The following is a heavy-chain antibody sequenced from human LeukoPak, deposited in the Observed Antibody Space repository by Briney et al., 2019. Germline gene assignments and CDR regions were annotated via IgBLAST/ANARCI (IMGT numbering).Heavy chain of an antibody. CDR1: GYSISSGYY. J-gene: IGHJ4*02. CDR3: AGVVRGVIPNFDY. D-gene: IGHD3-10*01. CDR2: IHYSGST. Sequence: SETLSLTCTVSGYSISSGYYWGWIRQPPGKGLEWIGSIHYSGSTYYNPSLKSRVTISVDTSKNQFSLKLSSVTAADTAVYYCAGVVRGVIPNFDYWGQGTLVTVSS. V-gene: IGHV4-38-2*02.